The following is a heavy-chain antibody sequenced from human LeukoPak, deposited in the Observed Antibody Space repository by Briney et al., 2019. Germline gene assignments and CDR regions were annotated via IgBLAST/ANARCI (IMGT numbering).Heavy chain of an antibody. Sequence: SETLSLTCTVSGGSISSYYWSWIRQPPGKGLEWIGYIYYSGSTNYNPSLKSRVTISVDTSKNQFSLKLSSVTAADTAVYYCAGHHTAGGYSYDYWGQGTLVTVSS. D-gene: IGHD5-18*01. CDR2: IYYSGST. J-gene: IGHJ4*02. CDR3: AGHHTAGGYSYDY. V-gene: IGHV4-59*08. CDR1: GGSISSYY.